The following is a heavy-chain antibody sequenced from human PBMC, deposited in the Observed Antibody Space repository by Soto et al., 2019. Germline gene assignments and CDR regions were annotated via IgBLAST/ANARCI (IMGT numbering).Heavy chain of an antibody. J-gene: IGHJ4*02. CDR1: GYVFTSFG. CDR2: VRPYNGDT. Sequence: GASVKVSCKPSGYVFTSFGISWVRQAPGQGLEWMGWVRPYNGDTQYAQKLQGRVTMTTDTSTSTAYMELRSLRSDDTAVYYCARERVGLGVVVPAHPYFDYWGQGTLVTVSS. D-gene: IGHD2-2*01. V-gene: IGHV1-18*04. CDR3: ARERVGLGVVVPAHPYFDY.